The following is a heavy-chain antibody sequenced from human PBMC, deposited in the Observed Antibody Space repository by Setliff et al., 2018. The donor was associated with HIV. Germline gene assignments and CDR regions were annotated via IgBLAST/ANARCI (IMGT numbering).Heavy chain of an antibody. J-gene: IGHJ3*01. CDR3: ARDTGVNVAPDGRGYHTFDF. V-gene: IGHV4-38-2*02. Sequence: SETLSLTCSVSGSSISSNSYWWAWIRQPPGKGLEYIGTIYHRGGTFNNPSLKSRVVMSVDTSKNQFSLKFTSVTAADTATYYCARDTGVNVAPDGRGYHTFDFWGRGTMVTVSS. D-gene: IGHD2-8*02. CDR1: GSSISSNSY. CDR2: IYHRGGT.